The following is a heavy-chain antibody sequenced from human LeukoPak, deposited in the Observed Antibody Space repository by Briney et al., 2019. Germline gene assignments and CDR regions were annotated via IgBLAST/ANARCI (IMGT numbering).Heavy chain of an antibody. CDR3: ATDGRSSGWYGFDY. D-gene: IGHD6-19*01. V-gene: IGHV3-21*01. J-gene: IGHJ4*02. CDR2: ITIPVGHI. Sequence: PGGSLRLSCAASGFTFSTYSMNWVQQAAGEGLEWLSSITIPVGHIYCADHLQGRFPISRNNARSSLYLQMNSLRAEDTAVYYCATDGRSSGWYGFDYWGQGTLVTVSS. CDR1: GFTFSTYS.